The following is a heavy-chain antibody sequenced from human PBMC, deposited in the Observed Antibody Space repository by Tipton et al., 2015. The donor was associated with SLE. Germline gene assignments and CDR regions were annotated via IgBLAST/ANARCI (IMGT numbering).Heavy chain of an antibody. J-gene: IGHJ4*02. V-gene: IGHV3-23*01. CDR3: ASIHDYSNPRRVYYFDY. CDR1: GFTFSSYA. CDR2: ISGSGGST. Sequence: GSLRLSCAASGFTFSSYAMSWVRQAPGKGLEWVSAISGSGGSTYYADSVKGRFTISRDNSKNTLYLQMNSLRAEDTAVYYCASIHDYSNPRRVYYFDYWGQGTLVTVSS. D-gene: IGHD4-11*01.